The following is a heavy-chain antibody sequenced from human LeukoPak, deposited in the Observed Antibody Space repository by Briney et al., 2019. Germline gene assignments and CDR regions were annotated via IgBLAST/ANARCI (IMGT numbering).Heavy chain of an antibody. Sequence: SETLSLTCTVSGGSISSYYWSWIRQPPGKGLEWIGYIYYSWSTNYNPSLKSRVTISVDTSKNQFSLKLSSVTAADTAVYYCARDLYGGNPFDYWGQGTLVTVSS. CDR2: IYYSWST. CDR3: ARDLYGGNPFDY. CDR1: GGSISSYY. J-gene: IGHJ4*02. V-gene: IGHV4-59*01. D-gene: IGHD4-23*01.